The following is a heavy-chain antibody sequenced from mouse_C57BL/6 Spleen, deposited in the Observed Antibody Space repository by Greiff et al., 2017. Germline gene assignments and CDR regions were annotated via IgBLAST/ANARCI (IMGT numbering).Heavy chain of an antibody. CDR2: IDPSDSYT. J-gene: IGHJ2*01. V-gene: IGHV1-50*01. CDR3: AQGRITTVVHYFDY. CDR1: GYTFTSYW. D-gene: IGHD1-1*01. Sequence: QVPLQQPGAELVKPGASVKLSCKASGYTFTSYWMQWVKQRPGQGLEWIGEIDPSDSYTNYHQNFKGKATLTVDTSSSTAYMQLSSLTSEDSAVYYCAQGRITTVVHYFDYWGQGTTLTVSS.